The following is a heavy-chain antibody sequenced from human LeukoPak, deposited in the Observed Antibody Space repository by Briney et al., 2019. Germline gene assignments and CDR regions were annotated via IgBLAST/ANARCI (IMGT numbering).Heavy chain of an antibody. Sequence: ASVKVSCKASGYTFTSYDINWVRQATGQGLEWMGWMNPNSGNTGYAQKFQGRVTMTRNTSISTAYMELSSLRSEDTAVYYCARTSRMGSSWYGDYYYGMDVWAKGPRSPSP. V-gene: IGHV1-8*01. CDR2: MNPNSGNT. J-gene: IGHJ6*02. CDR3: ARTSRMGSSWYGDYYYGMDV. D-gene: IGHD6-13*01. CDR1: GYTFTSYD.